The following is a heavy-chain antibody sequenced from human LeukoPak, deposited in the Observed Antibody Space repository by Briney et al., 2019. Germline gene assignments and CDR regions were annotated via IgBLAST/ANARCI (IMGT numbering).Heavy chain of an antibody. V-gene: IGHV3-53*01. CDR3: ALFRGSGTYYFAY. CDR1: VFTVSSNS. CDR2: IYSGGST. J-gene: IGHJ4*02. D-gene: IGHD3-10*01. Sequence: GGSLRLSCAASVFTVSSNSMSCVRQAPGKGLEWVSVIYSGGSTYYADSVKGRFTISRDNSKNTLYLQMNSLRAEDTAVYYCALFRGSGTYYFAYWGQGTLVTVSS.